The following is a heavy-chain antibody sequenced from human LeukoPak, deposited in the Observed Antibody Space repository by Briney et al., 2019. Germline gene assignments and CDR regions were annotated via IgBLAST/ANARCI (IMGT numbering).Heavy chain of an antibody. CDR3: AGSHGAYFDWLGAY. D-gene: IGHD3-9*01. J-gene: IGHJ4*02. CDR1: GYTFVSYL. Sequence: VASVKVSCKASGYTFVSYLMHWVRQAPGQGLEWMGSINIANGERKYSQRFQGRVTIARDTSANTRYMELGSLRSEDTAIYYCAGSHGAYFDWLGAYWGQGTLVTVSS. V-gene: IGHV1-3*04. CDR2: INIANGER.